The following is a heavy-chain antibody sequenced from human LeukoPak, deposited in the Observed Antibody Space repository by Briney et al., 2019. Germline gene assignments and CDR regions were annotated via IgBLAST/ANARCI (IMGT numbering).Heavy chain of an antibody. Sequence: GGSLRLSCAASGFSFNSYGIHWVRQAPGKGLEWVAVISYNGKNKFYADAVKGRFTISRDNSKSTVYLQMNSLRPEDTAVYFCAREIIGGASFLDYWGQGTLVTVSS. D-gene: IGHD1-26*01. J-gene: IGHJ4*02. CDR1: GFSFNSYG. CDR2: ISYNGKNK. CDR3: AREIIGGASFLDY. V-gene: IGHV3-30*03.